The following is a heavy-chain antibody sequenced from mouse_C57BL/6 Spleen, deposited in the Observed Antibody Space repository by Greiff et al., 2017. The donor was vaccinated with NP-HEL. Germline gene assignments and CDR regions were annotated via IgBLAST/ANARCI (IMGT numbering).Heavy chain of an antibody. CDR3: ARRQDSSGYEAMDY. CDR1: GFTFSSYG. Sequence: EVMLVESGGDLVKPGGSLKLSCAASGFTFSSYGMSWVRQTPDKRLEWVATISSGGSYTYYPDSVKGRFTISRDNAKNTLYLQMSSLKSEDTAMYYCARRQDSSGYEAMDYWGQGTSVTVSS. D-gene: IGHD3-2*02. CDR2: ISSGGSYT. V-gene: IGHV5-6*02. J-gene: IGHJ4*01.